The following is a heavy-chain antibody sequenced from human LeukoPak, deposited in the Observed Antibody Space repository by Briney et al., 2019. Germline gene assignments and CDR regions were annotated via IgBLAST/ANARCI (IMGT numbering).Heavy chain of an antibody. CDR2: INPVGGST. CDR1: GYTFTTYY. D-gene: IGHD1-1*01. J-gene: IGHJ4*02. Sequence: SVKVSCKASGYTFTTYYIHWVRQAPGQGLEWMGFINPVGGSTSYAQKFQGRLTMTRDTSTSAVYMELSSLRSEDTAMYYCARNVGSGFDYWGQGTLVTVSS. CDR3: ARNVGSGFDY. V-gene: IGHV1-46*01.